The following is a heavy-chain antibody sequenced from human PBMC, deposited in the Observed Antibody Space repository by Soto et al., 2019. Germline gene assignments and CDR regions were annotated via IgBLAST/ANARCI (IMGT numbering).Heavy chain of an antibody. D-gene: IGHD2-15*01. CDR2: IYHSGST. V-gene: IGHV4-30-2*01. Sequence: PSETLSLTCAVSGGSISSGGYSWSWIRRPPGKGLEWIGYIYHSGSTYYNPSLKSRVTISVDRSKNQFSLKLSSVTAADTAVYYCARAGYCSGGSCYDGGYYYGMDVWGQGTTVTVSS. CDR3: ARAGYCSGGSCYDGGYYYGMDV. CDR1: GGSISSGGYS. J-gene: IGHJ6*02.